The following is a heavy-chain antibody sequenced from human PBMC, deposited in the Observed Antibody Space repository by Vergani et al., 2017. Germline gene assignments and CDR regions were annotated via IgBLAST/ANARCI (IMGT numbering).Heavy chain of an antibody. CDR3: ARLGGGDCSGFDY. CDR1: GFTFSSYW. D-gene: IGHD2-21*01. V-gene: IGHV3-7*01. J-gene: IGHJ4*02. Sequence: EVQLVESGGGLVQPGGSLRLSCAASGFTFSSYWMSWVRQAPGKGLEWVANIKQDGSEKYYVDSVKGRFTISRDNAKNSLYLQMNSLRAEDTAVYYCARLGGGDCSGFDYWGQGTLVTVSS. CDR2: IKQDGSEK.